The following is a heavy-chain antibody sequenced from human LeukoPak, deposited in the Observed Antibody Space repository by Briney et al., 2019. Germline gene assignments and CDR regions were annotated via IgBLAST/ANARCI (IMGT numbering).Heavy chain of an antibody. CDR2: IKHDGSQR. J-gene: IGHJ4*02. CDR1: LFTFSIYS. Sequence: VGSLRLSPAPSLFTFSIYSMNWVREAPGRGLEWVANIKHDGSQRYSVDSVKGRFTISRDNDKNSLYLQMNSLRAEDTAVYYCATTAAFSYWGQGTLVTVSS. CDR3: ATTAAFSY. V-gene: IGHV3-7*01. D-gene: IGHD2-2*01.